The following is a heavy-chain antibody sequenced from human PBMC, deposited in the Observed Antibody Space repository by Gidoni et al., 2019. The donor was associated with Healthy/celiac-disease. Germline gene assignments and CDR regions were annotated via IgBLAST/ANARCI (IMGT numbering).Heavy chain of an antibody. Sequence: QLQLVQSGAEVKKPGSSVKVSCKASGGTFSSYAISWVRQAPGQGLEWMGGIIPIFGTANYAQKFQGRVTITADESTSTAYMELSSLRSEDTAVYYCARDTVDWNDAGWGYAFDIWGQGTMVTVSS. D-gene: IGHD1-1*01. CDR2: IIPIFGTA. CDR3: ARDTVDWNDAGWGYAFDI. V-gene: IGHV1-69*01. CDR1: GGTFSSYA. J-gene: IGHJ3*02.